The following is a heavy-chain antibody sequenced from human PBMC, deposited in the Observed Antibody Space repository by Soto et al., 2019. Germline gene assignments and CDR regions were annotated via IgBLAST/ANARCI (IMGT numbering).Heavy chain of an antibody. CDR2: IESDGSSP. V-gene: IGHV3-74*01. CDR1: GFTFSSYW. J-gene: IGHJ5*02. Sequence: GGSLRLSCAASGFTFSSYWMHWVRQAPGKGLVWVSRIESDGSSPIYADTVKGRFTISRDNAKNTLYLQMNSLRAEDTAVYYCAKSNWFDPWGQGTLVTVSS. CDR3: AKSNWFDP.